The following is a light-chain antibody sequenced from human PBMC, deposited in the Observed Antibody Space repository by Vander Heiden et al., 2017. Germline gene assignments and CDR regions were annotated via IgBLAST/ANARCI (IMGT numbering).Light chain of an antibody. CDR2: DDS. CDR1: NIGSKS. V-gene: IGLV3-21*02. Sequence: SSVLTQPPSVSVAPGQTARITCGGNNIGSKSVHWYQQTPGQAPVLVVYDDSDRHSGIPERFSGSNSGNTATLTISRVEAGDEADYYCQVWDSSSDHVVFGGGTKLTVL. J-gene: IGLJ2*01. CDR3: QVWDSSSDHVV.